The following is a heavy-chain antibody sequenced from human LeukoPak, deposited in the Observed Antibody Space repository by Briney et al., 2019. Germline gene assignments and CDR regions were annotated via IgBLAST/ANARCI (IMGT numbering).Heavy chain of an antibody. CDR2: IYYSGST. V-gene: IGHV4-59*08. J-gene: IGHJ4*02. CDR1: GGSISSYY. CDR3: ARLSLDCSSTSCYNY. Sequence: SETLSLTCTVSGGSISSYYWSWIRQPPGKGLEWIGYIYYSGSTNYNPSLKGRVTISVDTSKNQFSLKLSSVTAADTAVYYCARLSLDCSSTSCYNYWGQGTLVTVSS. D-gene: IGHD2-2*02.